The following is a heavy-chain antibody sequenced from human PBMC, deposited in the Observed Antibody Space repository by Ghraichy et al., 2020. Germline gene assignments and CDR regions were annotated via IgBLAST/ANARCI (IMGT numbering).Heavy chain of an antibody. D-gene: IGHD3-22*01. CDR3: AREIATHYYDSSGYHDAFDI. J-gene: IGHJ3*02. CDR2: ISSSSSYI. Sequence: GGSLRLSCAASGFTFSSYSMNWVRQAPGKGLEWVSSISSSSSYIYYADSVKGRFTISRDNAKNSLYLQMNSLRAEDTAVYYCAREIATHYYDSSGYHDAFDIWGQGTMVTVSS. CDR1: GFTFSSYS. V-gene: IGHV3-21*01.